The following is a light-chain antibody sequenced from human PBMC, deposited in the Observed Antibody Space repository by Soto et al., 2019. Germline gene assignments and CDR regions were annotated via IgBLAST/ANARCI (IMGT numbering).Light chain of an antibody. V-gene: IGKV1-5*01. J-gene: IGKJ2*01. CDR3: QEYKSAT. Sequence: DIQMTQSPSTLSASVGDRVTITCRASQSISDWLARYQQKPGKAPNLLIYDASTLQSGVPSRFSGSGSGTEFTLTISSLQPDDFATYYCQEYKSATFGQGTKLEIE. CDR2: DAS. CDR1: QSISDW.